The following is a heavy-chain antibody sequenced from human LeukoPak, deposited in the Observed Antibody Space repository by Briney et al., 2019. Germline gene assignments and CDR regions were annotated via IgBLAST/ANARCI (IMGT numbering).Heavy chain of an antibody. V-gene: IGHV1-18*01. CDR3: AAEVRGKRGFDY. CDR1: GYTFTSYG. J-gene: IGHJ4*02. CDR2: ISAYNGNT. Sequence: ASVKVSCKASGYTFTSYGISWVRQAPGQGLEWMGWISAYNGNTNYAQKLQGRVTMTTDTSTSTAYMELSSLRSEDTAVYYCAAEVRGKRGFDYWGQGTLVTVSS. D-gene: IGHD3-10*01.